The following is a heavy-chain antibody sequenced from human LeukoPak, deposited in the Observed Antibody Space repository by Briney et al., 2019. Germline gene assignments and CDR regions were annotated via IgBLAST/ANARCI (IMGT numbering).Heavy chain of an antibody. Sequence: SETLSLTCAVSGGSISSSGYSWSWIRQPPGKGLEWIGYIHHTGSTYYNPSLKSRVTISVDRSKNQFSLKLSSVTAADTAMYFCAGTPTYCGGDCYYFDPWGQGTLVTVSS. CDR1: GGSISSSGYS. CDR3: AGTPTYCGGDCYYFDP. V-gene: IGHV4-30-2*01. CDR2: IHHTGST. J-gene: IGHJ5*02. D-gene: IGHD2-21*02.